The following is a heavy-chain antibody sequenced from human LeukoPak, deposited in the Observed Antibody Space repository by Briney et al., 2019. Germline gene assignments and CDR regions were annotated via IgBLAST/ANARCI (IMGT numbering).Heavy chain of an antibody. CDR1: GFTFSSYE. CDR3: ARDAGRDGYNL. J-gene: IGHJ4*02. V-gene: IGHV3-48*03. CDR2: ISISGSTI. D-gene: IGHD5-24*01. Sequence: GGSLRLSCAASGFTFSSYEMNWVRQAPGKGLEWVSYISISGSTIHYADSVKGRFTISRNNAKNALYLQLNSLRAEDTAVYYCARDAGRDGYNLWGQGTLVTVSS.